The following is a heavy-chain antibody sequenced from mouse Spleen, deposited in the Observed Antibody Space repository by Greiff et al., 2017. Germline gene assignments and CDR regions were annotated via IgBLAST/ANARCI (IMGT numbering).Heavy chain of an antibody. CDR3: PRLQYGTSLFAY. D-gene: IGHD1-1*01. J-gene: IGHJ3*01. CDR1: GFTFSNYA. Sequence: EVQGVETGGGLVKLGGSLKLSCAASGFTFSNYAMSWIRQTPEKRLEWVATISSAGGDTYYPDSVKGRFTISRDNAKNTLYLEMSSLKSEDTAMYYCPRLQYGTSLFAYWGQGTLVTVSA. CDR2: ISSAGGDT. V-gene: IGHV5-9-3*01.